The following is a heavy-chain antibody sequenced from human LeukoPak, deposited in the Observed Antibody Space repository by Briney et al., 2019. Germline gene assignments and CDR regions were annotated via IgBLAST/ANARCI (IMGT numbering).Heavy chain of an antibody. CDR3: ANFYGDYGAFDI. CDR1: GGSISSSSYY. Sequence: SETLSLTCTVSGGSISSSSYYWGWIRQPPGKGLEWIGSIYYSGSTYYNPSLKSRVTISVDTSKNQFSLKLSSVTAADTAVYYCANFYGDYGAFDIWGQGTMVTVSS. D-gene: IGHD4-17*01. V-gene: IGHV4-39*07. CDR2: IYYSGST. J-gene: IGHJ3*02.